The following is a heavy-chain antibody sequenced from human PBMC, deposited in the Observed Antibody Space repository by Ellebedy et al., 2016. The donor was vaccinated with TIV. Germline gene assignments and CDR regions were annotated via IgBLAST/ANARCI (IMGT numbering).Heavy chain of an antibody. V-gene: IGHV3-48*01. CDR1: GFPFSNYY. Sequence: GESLKISCVASGFPFSNYYMNRGRPAPGEGLELVSFIINTGSDQYYAESVKGRFTISRDNAQDTLFLQMNSLGGGDTAFYFSSRGWATPDSWGQGTLVIVSS. CDR3: SRGWATPDS. J-gene: IGHJ4*02. D-gene: IGHD2-15*01. CDR2: IINTGSDQ.